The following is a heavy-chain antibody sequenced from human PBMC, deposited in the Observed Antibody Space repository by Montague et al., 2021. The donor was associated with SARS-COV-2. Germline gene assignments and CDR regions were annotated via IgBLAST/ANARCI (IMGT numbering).Heavy chain of an antibody. D-gene: IGHD2-8*01. CDR3: ARQLPSYCATNKCYPYYLDG. J-gene: IGHJ4*02. Sequence: SETLSLTGTVSGGSISSPDYYWGWIRQSPGKGLEWIGSISYTGRTYCNPSLRSRVSFSMDTSKNHFSLSLGSVTVADTAVYFCARQLPSYCATNKCYPYYLDGWGQGALVTVSS. CDR2: ISYTGRT. V-gene: IGHV4-39*01. CDR1: GGSISSPDYY.